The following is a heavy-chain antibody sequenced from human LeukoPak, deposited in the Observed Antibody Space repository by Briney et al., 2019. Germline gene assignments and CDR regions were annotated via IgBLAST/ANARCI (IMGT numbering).Heavy chain of an antibody. CDR2: IRQDGSEK. D-gene: IGHD6-13*01. CDR3: ARGGGMRSWYDFDY. Sequence: GGSLRLSCAASGFTFSNYWMSWVRQAPGRGLEWVANIRQDGSEKLYVDSVKGRFTISRDHAKNSLYLQMDSLRAEDTAVYYCARGGGMRSWYDFDYWGQGTLVTVSS. CDR1: GFTFSNYW. J-gene: IGHJ4*02. V-gene: IGHV3-7*04.